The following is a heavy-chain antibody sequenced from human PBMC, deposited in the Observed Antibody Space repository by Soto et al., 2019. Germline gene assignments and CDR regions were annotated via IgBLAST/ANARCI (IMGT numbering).Heavy chain of an antibody. Sequence: QVHLVQSGAEVKKPGASVKVSCKGSGYGFTTYGITWVRQAPGQGLEWMAWISAHNGNTNYAQKLQGRVTVTKDTCTSIAYMEMRRLRSDDTAVYYCARGRYGDYWGQGALVTVSS. CDR2: ISAHNGNT. CDR3: ARGRYGDY. J-gene: IGHJ4*02. V-gene: IGHV1-18*01. CDR1: GYGFTTYG. D-gene: IGHD1-1*01.